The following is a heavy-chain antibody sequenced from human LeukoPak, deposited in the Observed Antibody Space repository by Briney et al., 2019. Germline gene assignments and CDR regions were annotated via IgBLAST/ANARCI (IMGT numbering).Heavy chain of an antibody. CDR3: AREVIVGATVFDY. CDR2: IYHSGST. Sequence: SETLSLTCTVSGYSISSGYYWGWIRQPPGKGLEWIGSIYHSGSTYYNPSLKSRVTISVDTSKNQFSLKLSSVTAADTAVYYCAREVIVGATVFDYWGQGTLVTVSS. D-gene: IGHD1-26*01. CDR1: GYSISSGYY. J-gene: IGHJ4*02. V-gene: IGHV4-38-2*02.